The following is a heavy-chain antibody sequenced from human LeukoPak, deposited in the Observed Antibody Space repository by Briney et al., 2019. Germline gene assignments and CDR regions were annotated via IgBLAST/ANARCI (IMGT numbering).Heavy chain of an antibody. J-gene: IGHJ5*02. V-gene: IGHV4-4*02. CDR2: IYTSGST. CDR1: GGSISSSNW. Sequence: PSETLSLTCAVSGGSISSSNWWSWVRQPPGKGLEWIGRIYTSGSTNYNPSLKSRVTISVDTSKNQFSLKLSSVTAADTAVYYCARSSSSGWGFRFDPWGQGTLVTVSS. D-gene: IGHD6-19*01. CDR3: ARSSSSGWGFRFDP.